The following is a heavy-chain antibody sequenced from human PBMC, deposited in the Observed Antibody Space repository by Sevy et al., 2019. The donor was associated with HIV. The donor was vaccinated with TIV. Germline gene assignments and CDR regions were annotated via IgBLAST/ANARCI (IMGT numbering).Heavy chain of an antibody. J-gene: IGHJ6*02. Sequence: SETLSLMCSVHGGTINSYFWNWIRQPPGKGLEWIGNIYYSGSTKYNPSLKSRVTMSVDTSKNQCFLRLTSVTAADTAVYYCARRVAGEPYYYGMDVWGQGTTVTVSS. D-gene: IGHD3-16*01. CDR1: GGTINSYF. CDR3: ARRVAGEPYYYGMDV. V-gene: IGHV4-59*01. CDR2: IYYSGST.